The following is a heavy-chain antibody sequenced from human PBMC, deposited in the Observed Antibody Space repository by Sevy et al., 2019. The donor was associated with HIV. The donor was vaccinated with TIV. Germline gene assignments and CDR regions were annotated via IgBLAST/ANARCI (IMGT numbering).Heavy chain of an antibody. D-gene: IGHD3-10*01. V-gene: IGHV3-7*01. J-gene: IGHJ3*02. Sequence: GGSLRLSCAASGFTFSSYWMSWVRQAPGKGLEWVANIKQDGSEKYYVDSVKGRFTNSRDNAKNSLYLQMNSLRAEDTAVYYCARKRGYGSGSYSQDAFDIWGQGTMVTVSS. CDR2: IKQDGSEK. CDR3: ARKRGYGSGSYSQDAFDI. CDR1: GFTFSSYW.